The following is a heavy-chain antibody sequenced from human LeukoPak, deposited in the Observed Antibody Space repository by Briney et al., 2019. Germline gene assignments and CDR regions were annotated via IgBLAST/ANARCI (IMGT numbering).Heavy chain of an antibody. CDR3: ARVGDYYDDVNAFDI. J-gene: IGHJ3*02. CDR2: IYYSGST. Sequence: SETLSLTCTVSGGSFSTYYWSWIRQPPGKGLEWIGYIYYSGSTNYNPSLQSRVTISVDTSKNQFSLKLSSVTAADTAVYYCARVGDYYDDVNAFDIWGQGTMVTVSS. CDR1: GGSFSTYY. D-gene: IGHD3-22*01. V-gene: IGHV4-59*01.